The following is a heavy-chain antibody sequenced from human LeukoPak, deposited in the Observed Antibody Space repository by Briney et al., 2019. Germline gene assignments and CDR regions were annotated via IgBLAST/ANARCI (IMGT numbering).Heavy chain of an antibody. D-gene: IGHD2-21*02. CDR1: GGSISSFY. V-gene: IGHV4-59*01. CDR3: ARVASCGGGWPCPIDY. Sequence: SETLSLTCTVSGGSISSFYWSWIRQPPGKGLEWIGDIYYSGSTNYNPSLNSRVTISVDTSKNQFCLKLSSATAADTAVYYCARVASCGGGWPCPIDYWGQGTLVTVSS. J-gene: IGHJ4*02. CDR2: IYYSGST.